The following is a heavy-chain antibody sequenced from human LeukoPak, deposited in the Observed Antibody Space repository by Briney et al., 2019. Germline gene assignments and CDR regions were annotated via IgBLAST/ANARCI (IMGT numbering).Heavy chain of an antibody. D-gene: IGHD3-16*01. Sequence: GESLKISCEGSGFTFTDYWIGWVRQMPGKGLEWMGIIYPGDSNTRYDSNTRYSPSFQGQVTISADKSISTAYLQWSSLKASDTAIYYCARLRDGYYDYVWGSWDYWGQGTLVTVSS. CDR2: IYPGDSNTRYDSNT. CDR3: ARLRDGYYDYVWGSWDY. V-gene: IGHV5-51*01. CDR1: GFTFTDYW. J-gene: IGHJ4*02.